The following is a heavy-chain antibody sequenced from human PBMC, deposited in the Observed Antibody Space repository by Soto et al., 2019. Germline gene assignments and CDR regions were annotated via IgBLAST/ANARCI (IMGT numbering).Heavy chain of an antibody. Sequence: GGSLRLSCAASGFTFSNAWMSWVRQAPGKGLEWVGRIKSKTDGGTTDYAAPVKGRFTISRDDSKNTLYLQMNSLKTEDTAVYYFTTDLSSGWRTYTFDYWGQGTLVTVSS. V-gene: IGHV3-15*01. CDR2: IKSKTDGGTT. J-gene: IGHJ4*02. CDR3: TTDLSSGWRTYTFDY. CDR1: GFTFSNAW. D-gene: IGHD6-19*01.